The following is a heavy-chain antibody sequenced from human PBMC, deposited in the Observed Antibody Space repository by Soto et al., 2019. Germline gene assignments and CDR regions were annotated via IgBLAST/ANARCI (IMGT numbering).Heavy chain of an antibody. CDR2: ISYDGSNT. D-gene: IGHD3-10*02. Sequence: QVQLVESGGGVVQPGRSLTLSCAASGFTFSRFSMHWVRQAPGKGLAWVAVISYDGSNTHYAESVKGRFNISRDDSKNTVFLQMTNLRGEDSAVYSCARDHGMFLSYYYYGMDVWGQGTTVSVSS. CDR3: ARDHGMFLSYYYYGMDV. CDR1: GFTFSRFS. V-gene: IGHV3-30-3*01. J-gene: IGHJ6*02.